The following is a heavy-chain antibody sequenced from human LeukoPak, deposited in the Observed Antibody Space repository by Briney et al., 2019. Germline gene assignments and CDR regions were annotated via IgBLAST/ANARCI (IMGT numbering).Heavy chain of an antibody. CDR1: GFNFSSYE. Sequence: GGSLRLSCAASGFNFSSYEMNWVRQAPGKGLEWVSYISTSGTIIYYADSVKGRFTISRDNAKNSLYLQMNSLRAEDTAVYYCAELGITMIGGVWGKGTTVTISS. D-gene: IGHD3-10*02. J-gene: IGHJ6*04. CDR3: AELGITMIGGV. CDR2: ISTSGTII. V-gene: IGHV3-48*03.